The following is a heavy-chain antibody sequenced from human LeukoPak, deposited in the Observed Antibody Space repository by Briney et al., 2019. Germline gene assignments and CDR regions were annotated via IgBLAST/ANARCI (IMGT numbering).Heavy chain of an antibody. J-gene: IGHJ4*02. CDR2: ISSSSSYI. D-gene: IGHD3-22*01. CDR1: GFTFSSYS. CDR3: ARGSTYYDSSGQVPFDY. V-gene: IGHV3-21*01. Sequence: GGSLRLSCAASGFTFSSYSMNWVRQAPGKGLEWVSSISSSSSYIYYADSVKGRFTISRDSAKNSLYLQMNSLRAEDTAVYYCARGSTYYDSSGQVPFDYWGQGTLVTVSS.